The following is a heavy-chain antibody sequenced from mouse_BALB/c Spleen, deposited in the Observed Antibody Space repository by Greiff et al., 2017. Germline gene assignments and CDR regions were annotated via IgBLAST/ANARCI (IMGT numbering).Heavy chain of an antibody. CDR1: GFTFSSFG. D-gene: IGHD1-1*01. V-gene: IGHV5-17*02. Sequence: LVESGGGLVQPGGSRKLSCAASGFTFSSFGMHWVRQAPEKGLEWVAYISSGSSTIYYADTVKGRFTISRDNPKNTLFLQMTSLRSEDTAMYYCARGYYGSSSYYFDYWGQGTTLTVSS. J-gene: IGHJ2*01. CDR3: ARGYYGSSSYYFDY. CDR2: ISSGSSTI.